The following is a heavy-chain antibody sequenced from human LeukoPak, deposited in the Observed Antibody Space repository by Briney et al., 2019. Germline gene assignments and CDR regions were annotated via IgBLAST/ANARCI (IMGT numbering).Heavy chain of an antibody. J-gene: IGHJ5*02. Sequence: SETLSLTCAVYGGSFSGYCWSWIRQPPGKGLEWIGEINHSGSTNYNLSLKSRVTISVDTSKNQFSLKLSSVTAADTAVYYCARVPNWFDPWGQGTLVTVSS. V-gene: IGHV4-34*01. CDR2: INHSGST. CDR1: GGSFSGYC. CDR3: ARVPNWFDP.